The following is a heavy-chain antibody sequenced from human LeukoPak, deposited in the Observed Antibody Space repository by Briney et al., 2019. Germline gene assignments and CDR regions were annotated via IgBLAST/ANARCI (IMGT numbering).Heavy chain of an antibody. V-gene: IGHV1-46*01. J-gene: IGHJ3*02. CDR1: GYTFTNYY. Sequence: ASVKVSCKASGYTFTNYYMHWVRQAPGQGLEWMGIISPSGSSTTYAQKFQGRVTMTRDMSTTTVYMELSSLRSEDTAVYYCARGSPRSPRDAFDIWGQGTMVRVSS. CDR2: ISPSGSST. CDR3: ARGSPRSPRDAFDI. D-gene: IGHD3-16*02.